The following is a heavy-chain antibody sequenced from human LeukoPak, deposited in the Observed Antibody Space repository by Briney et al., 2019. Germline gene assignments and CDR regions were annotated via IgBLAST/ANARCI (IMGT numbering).Heavy chain of an antibody. CDR2: ISGSGGST. J-gene: IGHJ5*02. CDR3: AKDKATYYYGSGSYYGWFDP. Sequence: GGSLRLSCAASGFTFSSYAMSWVRQAPGKGLEWVSAISGSGGSTYYADSVKGRFTISRDNSKNTLYLQMNSLRAEDTAVYYCAKDKATYYYGSGSYYGWFDPWGQGTLVTVSS. V-gene: IGHV3-23*01. D-gene: IGHD3-10*01. CDR1: GFTFSSYA.